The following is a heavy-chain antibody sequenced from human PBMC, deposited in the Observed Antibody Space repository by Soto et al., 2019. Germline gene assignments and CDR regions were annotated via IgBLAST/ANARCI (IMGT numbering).Heavy chain of an antibody. CDR1: GFPFSSYS. CDR3: AKNYDILTGYSRFDY. V-gene: IGHV3-23*01. Sequence: GGSLRLSCAASGFPFSSYSLSWVRQAPGKGLEWVSAISGSGGSTYYADSVKGRFTISRDNSKNTLYLQMNSLRAEDTAVYYCAKNYDILTGYSRFDYWGQGTLVTVSS. D-gene: IGHD3-9*01. J-gene: IGHJ4*02. CDR2: ISGSGGST.